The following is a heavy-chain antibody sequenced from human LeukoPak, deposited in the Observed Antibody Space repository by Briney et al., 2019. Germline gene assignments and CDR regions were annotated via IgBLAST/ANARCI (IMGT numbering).Heavy chain of an antibody. CDR1: GGSISSFNYY. Sequence: PSETLSLTCTVSGGSISSFNYYWRWIRQPPGRGLEWIGNIYHSGSTYYNPSLASRVTISRDPSRNEFSLQLSSVTAADTAVYYCSGDIFPGWSYLWGQGTLVTASS. J-gene: IGHJ5*02. CDR2: IYHSGST. CDR3: SGDIFPGWSYL. D-gene: IGHD3-3*01. V-gene: IGHV4-30-4*01.